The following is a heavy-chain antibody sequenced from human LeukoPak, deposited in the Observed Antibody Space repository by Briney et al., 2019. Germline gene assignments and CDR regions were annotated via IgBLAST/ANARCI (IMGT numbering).Heavy chain of an antibody. CDR3: ARDRGELRLAGSGYPFDY. J-gene: IGHJ4*02. D-gene: IGHD1-26*01. Sequence: ASVKVSCKASGYTFTGYYMHWVRQAPGQGLEWMGWINPNSGGTNYAQKFQGRVTMTRDTSISTAYMELSRLRSDDTAVYYCARDRGELRLAGSGYPFDYWGQGTLVTVSS. CDR2: INPNSGGT. CDR1: GYTFTGYY. V-gene: IGHV1-2*02.